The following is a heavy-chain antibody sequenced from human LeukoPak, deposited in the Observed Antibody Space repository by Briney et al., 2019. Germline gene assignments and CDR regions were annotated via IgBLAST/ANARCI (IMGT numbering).Heavy chain of an antibody. CDR2: IYHSRST. CDR1: GGSISSSNW. J-gene: IGHJ4*02. Sequence: SGTLSLTCAVSGGSISSSNWWSWVRQPPGKGLEWIGEIYHSRSTNYNPSLKSRVTISVDKSKNQFSLKLSSVTAADTAVYYCARDLGGDYGDYGGDEEYYFDYWGQGTLVTVSS. CDR3: ARDLGGDYGDYGGDEEYYFDY. V-gene: IGHV4-4*02. D-gene: IGHD4-17*01.